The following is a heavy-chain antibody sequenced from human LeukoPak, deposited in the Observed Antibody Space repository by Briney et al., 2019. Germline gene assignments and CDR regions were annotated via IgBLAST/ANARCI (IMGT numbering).Heavy chain of an antibody. J-gene: IGHJ4*02. Sequence: TGGSLRLSCAASGFTFSDYYMSWIRQAPGKGLEWVSYISSSSSYTNYADSVKGRFTISRDNAKNSLYLQMNSLRAEDTAVYYCATHPYDSSGEPSQLHEYWGQGTPVAVSS. D-gene: IGHD3-22*01. CDR2: ISSSSSYT. V-gene: IGHV3-11*06. CDR1: GFTFSDYY. CDR3: ATHPYDSSGEPSQLHEY.